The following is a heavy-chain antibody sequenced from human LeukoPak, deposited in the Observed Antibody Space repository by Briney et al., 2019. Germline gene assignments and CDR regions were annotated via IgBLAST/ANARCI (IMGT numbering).Heavy chain of an antibody. D-gene: IGHD6-19*01. Sequence: SETLSLTCTVSGGSISSSSYYWGWIRQPPGKGLEWIGSIYYSGSTYYHPSLKSRVTISVDTSKNQFSLKLSSVTAADTAVYYCARDKDSSGWYIGGYFDYWGQGTLVTVSS. CDR3: ARDKDSSGWYIGGYFDY. J-gene: IGHJ4*02. V-gene: IGHV4-39*07. CDR2: IYYSGST. CDR1: GGSISSSSYY.